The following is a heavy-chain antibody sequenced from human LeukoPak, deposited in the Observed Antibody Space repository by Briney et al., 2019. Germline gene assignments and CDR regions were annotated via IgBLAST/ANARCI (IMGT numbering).Heavy chain of an antibody. V-gene: IGHV6-1*01. J-gene: IGHJ5*02. CDR1: GDSVSSNSDA. Sequence: SQTLSLTCAISGDSVSSNSDAWNWIRQSPSRGLEWLSRTFYRAKWYRYYATTVKSQITINPYTSKNHFSLQLKSVTPNDTAVYYCARAQGVSGMNWFDPWGQGTLVAVSS. CDR2: TFYRAKWYR. CDR3: ARAQGVSGMNWFDP. D-gene: IGHD2-8*01.